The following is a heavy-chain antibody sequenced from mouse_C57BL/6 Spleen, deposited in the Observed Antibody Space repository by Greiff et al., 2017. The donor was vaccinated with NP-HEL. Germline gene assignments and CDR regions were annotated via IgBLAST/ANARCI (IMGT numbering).Heavy chain of an antibody. CDR2: IYPGDGDT. D-gene: IGHD3-2*02. Sequence: VKLMESGPELVKPGASVKISCKASGYAFSSSWMNWVKQRPGKGLEWIGRIYPGDGDTNYNGKFKGKATLTADKSSSTAYMQLSSLTSEDSAVYFCARSRGDSSGYGGAMDYWGQGTSVTVSS. CDR3: ARSRGDSSGYGGAMDY. CDR1: GYAFSSSW. V-gene: IGHV1-82*01. J-gene: IGHJ4*01.